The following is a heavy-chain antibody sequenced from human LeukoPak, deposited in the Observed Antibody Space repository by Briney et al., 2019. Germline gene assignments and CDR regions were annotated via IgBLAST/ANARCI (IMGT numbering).Heavy chain of an antibody. J-gene: IGHJ4*02. V-gene: IGHV4-59*01. CDR1: GGPISGYY. Sequence: SETLSLPCTVSGGPISGYYWSWIRQPPGKGLKWIGNIHYSGSTNYNPSLKGRVTISVDTSKNQFSLKLSSVTAADTAVYYCARMYSSGWYYFDYWGQGTLVTVSS. D-gene: IGHD6-19*01. CDR3: ARMYSSGWYYFDY. CDR2: IHYSGST.